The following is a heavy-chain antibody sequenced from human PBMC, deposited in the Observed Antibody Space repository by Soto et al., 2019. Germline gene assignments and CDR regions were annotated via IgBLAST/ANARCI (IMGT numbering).Heavy chain of an antibody. Sequence: PLSVSWTASKFPFSSYASSWALKNPTKSLPLLLSISSSSSFIYYVDSLKGRITISRDNAKNSLYLQMNSLRAEDTAVYYCARTDIVVVPPPKNFYYHMDVWGKGTTVTVSS. CDR2: ISSSSSFI. V-gene: IGHV3-21*06. D-gene: IGHD2-2*01. CDR3: ARTDIVVVPPPKNFYYHMDV. J-gene: IGHJ6*03. CDR1: KFPFSSYA.